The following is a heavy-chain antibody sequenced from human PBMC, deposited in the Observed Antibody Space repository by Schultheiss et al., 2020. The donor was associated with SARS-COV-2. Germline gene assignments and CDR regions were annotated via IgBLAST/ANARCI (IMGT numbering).Heavy chain of an antibody. Sequence: SQTLSLTCTVSGGSISSGDYYWGWIRQSPGKGLEWIGYIYYSGSTYYNPSLKSRVTISVDTSKNQVSLNLTSVTATDTAVYYCARSGSYYYMNVWGKGTTVTVSS. V-gene: IGHV4-30-4*08. D-gene: IGHD3-10*01. CDR1: GGSISSGDYY. CDR2: IYYSGST. J-gene: IGHJ6*03. CDR3: ARSGSYYYMNV.